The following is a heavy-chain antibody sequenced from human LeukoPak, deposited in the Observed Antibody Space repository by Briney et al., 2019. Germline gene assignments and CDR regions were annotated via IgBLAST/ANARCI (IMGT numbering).Heavy chain of an antibody. Sequence: SETLSLTCTVSGGSISSYYWSWIRQPPGKGLEWIGYIYTSGSTNYNPSLKSRVTISVDTSKNQFSLQLSSLTAADTAVYFCAMYTSGTMFDSWGQGILVTVSS. CDR1: GGSISSYY. CDR3: AMYTSGTMFDS. V-gene: IGHV4-4*09. D-gene: IGHD3-3*01. CDR2: IYTSGST. J-gene: IGHJ4*02.